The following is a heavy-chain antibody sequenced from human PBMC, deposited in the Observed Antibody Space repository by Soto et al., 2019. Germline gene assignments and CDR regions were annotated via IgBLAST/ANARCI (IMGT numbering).Heavy chain of an antibody. V-gene: IGHV4-39*01. Sequence: SETLSLTCTVSGGSISSSSYYWGWIRQPPGKGLEWIGSIYYSGSTYYNPSLKSRVTISVDTSKNQFSLKLSSVTAADTAVYYCASRFRYGDYTVPFDPWGQGTLVTVSS. CDR2: IYYSGST. CDR3: ASRFRYGDYTVPFDP. J-gene: IGHJ5*02. CDR1: GGSISSSSYY. D-gene: IGHD4-17*01.